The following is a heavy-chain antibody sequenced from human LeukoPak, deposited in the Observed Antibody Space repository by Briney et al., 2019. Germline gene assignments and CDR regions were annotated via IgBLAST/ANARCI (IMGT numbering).Heavy chain of an antibody. V-gene: IGHV3-11*06. D-gene: IGHD3-10*01. J-gene: IGHJ4*02. CDR1: GFTFSDYY. Sequence: GGSLRLSCAASGFTFSDYYMSWIRQAPGKGLEWVSYISSSSSYTNYADSVKGRFTISRDNAKNSLYLQMNSLRAEDTAEYYCARDHRPDYGSGSYFDYWGQGTLVTVSS. CDR2: ISSSSSYT. CDR3: ARDHRPDYGSGSYFDY.